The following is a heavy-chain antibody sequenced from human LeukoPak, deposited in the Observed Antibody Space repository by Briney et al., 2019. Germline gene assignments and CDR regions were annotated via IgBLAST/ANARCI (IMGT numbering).Heavy chain of an antibody. V-gene: IGHV3-74*01. D-gene: IGHD6-13*01. CDR3: ARDKFGAAGNLFDY. CDR1: GFTFSNYW. J-gene: IGHJ4*02. CDR2: INSDGSST. Sequence: GGSLRLSCVASGFTFSNYWMHWVRQAPGKGLVWVSYINSDGSSTSYADSVKGRFTISRDNAKNTLYLQMNSLRAEDTAVYYCARDKFGAAGNLFDYWGQGTLVTVSS.